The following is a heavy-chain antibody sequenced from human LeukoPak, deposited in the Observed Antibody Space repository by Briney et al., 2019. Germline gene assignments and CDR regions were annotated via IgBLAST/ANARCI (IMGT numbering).Heavy chain of an antibody. CDR1: GFTFSCYS. Sequence: GGSVRLSCAASGFTFSCYSMTWVRQAPGKGLEWVSSISSGSSYIYYADSMKGRFTISRDNAKNSLYLQMNSLRAEDTAVYYCARGGEAAASLHYWGQGTLDTVSS. CDR2: ISSGSSYI. CDR3: ARGGEAAASLHY. V-gene: IGHV3-21*01. J-gene: IGHJ4*02. D-gene: IGHD6-13*01.